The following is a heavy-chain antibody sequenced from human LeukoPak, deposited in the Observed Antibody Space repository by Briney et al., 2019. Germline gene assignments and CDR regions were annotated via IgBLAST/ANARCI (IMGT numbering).Heavy chain of an antibody. D-gene: IGHD3-22*01. V-gene: IGHV3-30*18. J-gene: IGHJ3*02. Sequence: GGSLRLSCAASGFTFSSYGMHWVRQAPGKGLEWVAVISYDGSNKYYADSVKGRFTISRDNSKNTLYLQMNSLRAEDTAVYYCAKDYYWMEIREATHAFDIWGQGTMVTVSS. CDR2: ISYDGSNK. CDR1: GFTFSSYG. CDR3: AKDYYWMEIREATHAFDI.